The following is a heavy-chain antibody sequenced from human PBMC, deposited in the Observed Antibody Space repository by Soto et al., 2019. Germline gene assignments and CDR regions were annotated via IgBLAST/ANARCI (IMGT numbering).Heavy chain of an antibody. J-gene: IGHJ5*02. V-gene: IGHV4-4*07. Sequence: SETLSLTCTVSGASIRGFYWSWIRKSAGKGLEWIGRIYATGTTDYNPSLKNRVMMSVDTSKKQFSLKLRSVTAADTAVYYCVRDGTKTLRDWFDPWGQGISVTVSS. D-gene: IGHD1-1*01. CDR2: IYATGTT. CDR1: GASIRGFY. CDR3: VRDGTKTLRDWFDP.